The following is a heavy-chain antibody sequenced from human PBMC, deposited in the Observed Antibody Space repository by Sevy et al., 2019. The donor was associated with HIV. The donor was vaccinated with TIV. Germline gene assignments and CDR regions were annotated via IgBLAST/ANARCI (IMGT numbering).Heavy chain of an antibody. CDR1: GFTLRNYW. D-gene: IGHD2-15*01. CDR2: SNTDGSDT. Sequence: GGSLRLSCAASGFTLRNYWMHWVRQAPGEGLVWVSRSNTDGSDTSYADSVRGRFTISRDNAKNTLYLQMNSLRAEDTAVYYCTRDRLLSRMDVWGQGTTVTVSS. J-gene: IGHJ6*02. CDR3: TRDRLLSRMDV. V-gene: IGHV3-74*01.